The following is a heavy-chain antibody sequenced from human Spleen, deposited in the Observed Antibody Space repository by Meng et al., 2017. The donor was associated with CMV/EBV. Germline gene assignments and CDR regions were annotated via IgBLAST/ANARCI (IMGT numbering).Heavy chain of an antibody. J-gene: IGHJ4*02. D-gene: IGHD3-3*01. CDR1: GFTFSNYG. V-gene: IGHV3-30*02. Sequence: GGSLRLSCAASGFTFSNYGMHWVRQAPDKGLEWVAFIRYDGSNKYYADSVKGRFTISRANSKLTLYLQMNSLRAEDTAVYYCAKQRPMFYDFWSGYYPEDSYFDYWGQGTLVTVSS. CDR3: AKQRPMFYDFWSGYYPEDSYFDY. CDR2: IRYDGSNK.